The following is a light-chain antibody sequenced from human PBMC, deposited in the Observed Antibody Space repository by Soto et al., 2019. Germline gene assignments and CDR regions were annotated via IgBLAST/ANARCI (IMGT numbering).Light chain of an antibody. J-gene: IGKJ5*01. CDR1: QSVSSN. V-gene: IGKV3-15*01. Sequence: EIVMTQSPATLSVSPGEKATLSCRASQSVSSNLAWDQQKPGQAPRLLIYGASTRASGLPARFSGSGSGTEFTLTISSLQSEDFAVYYCQQYNNWPRTFGPGTRLEIK. CDR2: GAS. CDR3: QQYNNWPRT.